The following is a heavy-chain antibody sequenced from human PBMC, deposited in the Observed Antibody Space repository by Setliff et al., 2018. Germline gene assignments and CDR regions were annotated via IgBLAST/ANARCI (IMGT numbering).Heavy chain of an antibody. V-gene: IGHV4-59*12. J-gene: IGHJ5*02. D-gene: IGHD3-10*01. Sequence: SETLSLTCTVSGGSISVYYWTWFRQPPGKGLEWIGYISSGSTNYNPSLKSRVTISVDTSKNQFSLKLSSVTAADTAVYYCARFRRGVALGWFDPWGQGTRVTVSS. CDR3: ARFRRGVALGWFDP. CDR2: ISSGST. CDR1: GGSISVYY.